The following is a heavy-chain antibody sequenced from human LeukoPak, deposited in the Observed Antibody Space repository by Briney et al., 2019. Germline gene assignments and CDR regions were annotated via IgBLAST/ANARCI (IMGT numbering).Heavy chain of an antibody. D-gene: IGHD3-9*01. CDR2: IGTHNGNT. CDR3: ARGASYVILTGYSYFDY. Sequence: GASVTVSRKASGYTFTSYGISWVRQAPGQGLEWMGWIGTHNGNTNYAQKFQGRVTMTTDTSTSTAYMELRSLRSDDTAVYYCARGASYVILTGYSYFDYWGQGTLVTVSS. V-gene: IGHV1-18*01. J-gene: IGHJ4*02. CDR1: GYTFTSYG.